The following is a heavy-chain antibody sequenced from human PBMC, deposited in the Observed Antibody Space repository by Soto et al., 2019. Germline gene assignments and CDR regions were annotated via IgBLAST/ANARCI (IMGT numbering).Heavy chain of an antibody. J-gene: IGHJ3*02. Sequence: EVQLVESGGGLVQPGGSLRLSCAASGFTFGNYWMTWVRQAPGKGLEWVANIKGDGSAKSYLDSVRGRFTVSRDNAENSLFLQMNILRAEDTALYDCARDVSPGSSGYYLDGFDIWGQGTMVTVS. D-gene: IGHD6-25*01. CDR2: IKGDGSAK. CDR3: ARDVSPGSSGYYLDGFDI. V-gene: IGHV3-7*05. CDR1: GFTFGNYW.